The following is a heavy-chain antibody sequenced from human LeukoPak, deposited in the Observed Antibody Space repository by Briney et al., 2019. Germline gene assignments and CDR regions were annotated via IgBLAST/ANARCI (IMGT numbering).Heavy chain of an antibody. CDR1: GYTLTELS. CDR2: INPRGTST. V-gene: IGHV1-46*01. CDR3: ARDNSIHERGWWFDP. J-gene: IGHJ5*02. Sequence: GASVKVSCKVSGYTLTELSMHWVRQAPGQGLEWMGLINPRGTSTIYAEKFQGRIIMTRDMSTTTDYMELSSLKSDDTAVCYCARDNSIHERGWWFDPWGQGTLVTVSS. D-gene: IGHD4-23*01.